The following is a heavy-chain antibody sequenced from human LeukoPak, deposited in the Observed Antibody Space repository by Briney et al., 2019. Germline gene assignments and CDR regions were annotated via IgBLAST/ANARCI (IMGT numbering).Heavy chain of an antibody. CDR1: GFSFNDAW. CDR3: TTDPTCSSTSCFNGLGYYFDY. D-gene: IGHD2-2*01. CDR2: IKRKTDGGTT. Sequence: PGGSLRLSCAASGFSFNDAWMSWVRQAPGKGLEWVGRIKRKTDGGTTDYAAPVKGRFTISRDDSKNTLYLQMNSLKTEDTAVYYCTTDPTCSSTSCFNGLGYYFDYWGQGTLVTVSS. V-gene: IGHV3-15*01. J-gene: IGHJ4*02.